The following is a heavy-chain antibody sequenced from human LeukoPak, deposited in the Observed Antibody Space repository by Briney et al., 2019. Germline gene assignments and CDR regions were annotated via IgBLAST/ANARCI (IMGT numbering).Heavy chain of an antibody. CDR3: AREGGGATWIDY. CDR1: GYTFTGYY. D-gene: IGHD1-26*01. V-gene: IGHV1-2*02. J-gene: IGHJ4*02. Sequence: ASVKVSCKASGYTFTGYYMHWIRQAPGQGLEWMGWINPNSGGTNYAQKFQGRVTMTRDTSISTAYMELSRLRSDDTAVYYCAREGGGATWIDYWGQGTLVTVSS. CDR2: INPNSGGT.